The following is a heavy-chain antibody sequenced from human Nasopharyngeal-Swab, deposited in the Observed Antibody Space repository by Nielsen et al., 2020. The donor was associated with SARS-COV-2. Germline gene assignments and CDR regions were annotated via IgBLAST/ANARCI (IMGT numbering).Heavy chain of an antibody. Sequence: ASVKVSCTASGYTFTDYYLHWVRQAPGQGLEWMGWINPNSGATKYAQNFQGRVTITRDTSISTAYMDLSRLRSDDTAMYYCARVPGHPSFWGQGTLVTVSS. CDR3: ARVPGHPSF. CDR2: INPNSGAT. V-gene: IGHV1-2*02. CDR1: GYTFTDYY. J-gene: IGHJ4*02.